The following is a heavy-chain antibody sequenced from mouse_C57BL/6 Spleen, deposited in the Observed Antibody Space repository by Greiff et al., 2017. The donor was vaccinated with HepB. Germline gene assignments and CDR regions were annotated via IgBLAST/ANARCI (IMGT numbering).Heavy chain of an antibody. D-gene: IGHD2-1*01. CDR2: IDPSDSYT. J-gene: IGHJ2*01. Sequence: VQLQQSGAELVMPGASVKLSCKASGYTFTSYWMHWVKQRPGQGLEWIGEIDPSDSYTNYNQKFKGKSTLTVDKSSSTAYMQLSSLTSEDSAVYYCARDYGNSYFEYWGQGTTLTVSS. V-gene: IGHV1-69*01. CDR1: GYTFTSYW. CDR3: ARDYGNSYFEY.